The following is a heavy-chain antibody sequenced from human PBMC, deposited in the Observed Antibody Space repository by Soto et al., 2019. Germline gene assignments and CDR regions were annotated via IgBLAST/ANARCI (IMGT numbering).Heavy chain of an antibody. CDR1: GFPFSSFS. D-gene: IGHD3-10*01. J-gene: IGHJ4*02. Sequence: QLVESGGGLVKPGGSLRLSCVASGFPFSSFSLNWIRQAPGKGLEWVSSIGRVSTYIYYADSVRGRFTVSRDNAKNSVYLQMNGLTAEDSGIYYCARVTAGSGSYQIDLWGQGTLVTVPS. CDR3: ARVTAGSGSYQIDL. V-gene: IGHV3-21*02. CDR2: IGRVSTYI.